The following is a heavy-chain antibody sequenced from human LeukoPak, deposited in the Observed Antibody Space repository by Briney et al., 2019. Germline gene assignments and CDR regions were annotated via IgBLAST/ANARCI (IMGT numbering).Heavy chain of an antibody. CDR2: IWYDGSNK. D-gene: IGHD3-22*01. Sequence: GSLRLSCAASGFTFSSYGMHWVRQAPGKGLEWVAVIWYDGSNKYYADSVKGRFTISRDNSKNTLYLQMNSLRAEDTAVYYCAKDSGYDSTPLFIDYWGQGTLVTVSS. J-gene: IGHJ4*02. CDR1: GFTFSSYG. CDR3: AKDSGYDSTPLFIDY. V-gene: IGHV3-33*06.